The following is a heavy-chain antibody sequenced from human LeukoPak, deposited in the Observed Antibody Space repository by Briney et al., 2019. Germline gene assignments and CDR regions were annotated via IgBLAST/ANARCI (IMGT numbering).Heavy chain of an antibody. CDR3: ARQGEGGRAFDI. V-gene: IGHV4-39*01. CDR2: IYYSGST. J-gene: IGHJ3*02. Sequence: SETLSLTCTVSGASISSSSYYWGWIRQPPGKGLEWIGNIYYSGSTYYNPPLKSRVTISVDSSKNQFSLKLSSVTAADTAVYYCARQGEGGRAFDIWGQGTMVTVSS. CDR1: GASISSSSYY. D-gene: IGHD1-26*01.